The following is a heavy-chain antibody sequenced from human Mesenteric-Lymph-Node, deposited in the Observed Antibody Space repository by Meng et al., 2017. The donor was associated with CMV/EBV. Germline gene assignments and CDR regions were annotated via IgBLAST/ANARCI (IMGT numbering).Heavy chain of an antibody. D-gene: IGHD6-19*01. CDR2: ISSSGSTI. CDR1: GFTFSSYE. V-gene: IGHV3-48*03. Sequence: GESLKISCAASGFTFSSYEMNWVRQAPGKGLEWVSYISSSGSTIYYADSVKGRFTISRDNAKNSLYLQMNSLRAEDTAVYYCARDPPPMAVAGTFWGYYYYGMDVWGQGTTVTVSS. J-gene: IGHJ6*02. CDR3: ARDPPPMAVAGTFWGYYYYGMDV.